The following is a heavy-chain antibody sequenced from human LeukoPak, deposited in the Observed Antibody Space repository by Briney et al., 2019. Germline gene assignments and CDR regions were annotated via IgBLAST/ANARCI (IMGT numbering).Heavy chain of an antibody. D-gene: IGHD2-2*01. V-gene: IGHV3-53*01. CDR1: GFTVSSNY. CDR3: AKDQGSSFTIDY. Sequence: PGGSLRLSCAASGFTVSSNYMNWLRQAPGKGLEWVSVIYSGGSTYYADSVKGRFTISRDNSKNTLYLQMNSLRAEDTAVYYCAKDQGSSFTIDYWGQGTLVSVSS. J-gene: IGHJ4*02. CDR2: IYSGGST.